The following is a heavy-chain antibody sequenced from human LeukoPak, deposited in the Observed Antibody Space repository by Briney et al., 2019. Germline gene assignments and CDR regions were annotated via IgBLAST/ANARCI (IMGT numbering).Heavy chain of an antibody. CDR2: IYYSGST. D-gene: IGHD1-26*01. J-gene: IGHJ4*02. Sequence: SETLSFTCTVSGGSISSSSYYWGWIRQPPGKGLEWIGSIYYSGSTYYNPSLKRRATISVDTSKNQFSLKLSSVTAADTAVYYCARHFTSGSYSPAGYWGQGTLVTVSS. CDR3: ARHFTSGSYSPAGY. V-gene: IGHV4-39*01. CDR1: GGSISSSSYY.